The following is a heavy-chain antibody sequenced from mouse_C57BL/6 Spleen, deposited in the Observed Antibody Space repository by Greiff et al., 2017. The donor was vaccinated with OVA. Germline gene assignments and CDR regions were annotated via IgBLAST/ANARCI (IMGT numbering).Heavy chain of an antibody. J-gene: IGHJ3*01. CDR1: GYTFTDYE. CDR3: TTDYRAWFAY. CDR2: IDPETGGT. Sequence: QVQLKESGAELVRPGASVTLSCKASGYTFTDYEMHWVKQTPVHGLEWIGAIDPETGGTAYNQKIKGKAILTADKSSSTAYMEIRSLTSEDSAVYYCTTDYRAWFAYWGQGTLVTVSA. V-gene: IGHV1-15*01. D-gene: IGHD2-4*01.